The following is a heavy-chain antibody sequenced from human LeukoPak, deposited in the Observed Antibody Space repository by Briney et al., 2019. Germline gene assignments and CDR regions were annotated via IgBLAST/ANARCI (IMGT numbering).Heavy chain of an antibody. Sequence: ASGKVSCKASGYTFTSYAIHWVRQAPGQRLEWMGWINAGNGNRKYSQKFQDRVTITRETSATTAYMELNSLTSEDTAVYYCARVSDDSGWNFDYWGQGTLVTVSS. CDR1: GYTFTSYA. D-gene: IGHD6-19*01. J-gene: IGHJ4*02. V-gene: IGHV1-3*01. CDR3: ARVSDDSGWNFDY. CDR2: INAGNGNR.